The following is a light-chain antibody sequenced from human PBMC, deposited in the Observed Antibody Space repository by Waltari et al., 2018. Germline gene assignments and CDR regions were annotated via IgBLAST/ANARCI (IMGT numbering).Light chain of an antibody. V-gene: IGKV1-9*01. CDR2: AAS. CDR3: QQLDRYPIT. CDR1: QGISNH. J-gene: IGKJ5*01. Sequence: DIQLTQSPSFLSASVGDRVTITCRASQGISNHLAWYQQKPGKAPNLLIYAASTLQSGVPSRFSGSGSGTEFILTINSLQPEDFATYYCQQLDRYPITFGQGTRLEIK.